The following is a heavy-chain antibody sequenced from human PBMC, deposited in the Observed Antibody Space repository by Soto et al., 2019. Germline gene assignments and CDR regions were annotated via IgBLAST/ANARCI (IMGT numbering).Heavy chain of an antibody. Sequence: SETLSFTCAVYGGSFSGYYWSWIRQPPGKGLEWIGEINHSGSTNYNPSLKSRVTISVDTSKNQFSLKLSSVTAADTAVYYCARGGITGTTHPGAFDIWGQGTMVTVSS. CDR1: GGSFSGYY. V-gene: IGHV4-34*01. CDR3: ARGGITGTTHPGAFDI. CDR2: INHSGST. D-gene: IGHD1-20*01. J-gene: IGHJ3*02.